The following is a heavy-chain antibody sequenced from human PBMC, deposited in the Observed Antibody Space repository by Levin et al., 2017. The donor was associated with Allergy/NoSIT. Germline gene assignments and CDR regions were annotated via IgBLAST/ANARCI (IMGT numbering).Heavy chain of an antibody. Sequence: SSQTLSLTCTVSGGSVSSGSYYWSWIRQPPGKGLEWIGNIYYSGSTNYNPSLKSRVTISVDTSKNQFSLKLSSVTAADTAVYYCAREGHYGDYFDYWGQGTLVTVSS. CDR2: IYYSGST. V-gene: IGHV4-61*01. CDR1: GGSVSSGSYY. D-gene: IGHD4-17*01. J-gene: IGHJ4*02. CDR3: AREGHYGDYFDY.